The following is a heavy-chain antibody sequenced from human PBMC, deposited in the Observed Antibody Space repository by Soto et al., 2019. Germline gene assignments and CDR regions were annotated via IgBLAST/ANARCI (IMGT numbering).Heavy chain of an antibody. D-gene: IGHD3-22*01. V-gene: IGHV3-48*02. CDR1: GFTFSSYS. CDR3: ALGTMIVVAKY. CDR2: ISSSSSTI. J-gene: IGHJ4*02. Sequence: PGGSLRLSCAASGFTFSSYSMNWVRQTPGKGLEWVSYISSSSSTIYYADSVKGRFTISRDSAKNSLYPQMNSLRDEDTAVYYCALGTMIVVAKYWGQGTLVTVSS.